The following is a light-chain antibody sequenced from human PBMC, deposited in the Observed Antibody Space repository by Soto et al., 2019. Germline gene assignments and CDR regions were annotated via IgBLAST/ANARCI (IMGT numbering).Light chain of an antibody. V-gene: IGKV1-27*01. CDR3: QKYDSALALT. CDR1: QGISNY. CDR2: AAS. Sequence: DIQMTQSPSSLSASVGDRVTITCRASQGISNYLVWYQQKPGKVPKVLIYAASTLQSGVPSRFSGSGSGTDFTLTISSLQPEDVATYYCQKYDSALALTFGGGTKVEIK. J-gene: IGKJ4*01.